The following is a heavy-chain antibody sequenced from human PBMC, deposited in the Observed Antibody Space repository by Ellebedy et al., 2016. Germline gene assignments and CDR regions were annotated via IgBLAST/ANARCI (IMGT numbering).Heavy chain of an antibody. V-gene: IGHV1-3*01. CDR1: GYTFTSYA. J-gene: IGHJ4*02. CDR3: ARVVLWFGELTMSFDY. Sequence: ASVKVSCKASGYTFTSYAMHWVRQAPGQRLEWMGWINAGNGNTKYSQKFQGRVTITRDTSASTAYMELSSLRSEDTGVYYCARVVLWFGELTMSFDYWGQGTLVTVSS. D-gene: IGHD3-10*01. CDR2: INAGNGNT.